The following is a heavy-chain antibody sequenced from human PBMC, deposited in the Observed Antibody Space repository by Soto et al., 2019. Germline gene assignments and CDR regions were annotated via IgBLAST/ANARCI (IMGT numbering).Heavy chain of an antibody. D-gene: IGHD3-22*01. Sequence: GGSLRLSCAASGLAFSSCAMSWVRQAEGKGLEWVATIGISGDRTHFADSVKGRFSISRDNSKNTLYLQMNSLRAEDTAVYYCAKQYLSGGYYYQFDSWGQGTLVTVSS. V-gene: IGHV3-23*01. CDR3: AKQYLSGGYYYQFDS. CDR2: IGISGDRT. CDR1: GLAFSSCA. J-gene: IGHJ4*02.